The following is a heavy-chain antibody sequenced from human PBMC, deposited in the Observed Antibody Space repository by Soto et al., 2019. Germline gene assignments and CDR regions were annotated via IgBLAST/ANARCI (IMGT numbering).Heavy chain of an antibody. CDR2: INHSGST. V-gene: IGHV4-34*01. CDR1: GGSFSGYY. Sequence: PSETLSLTCAVYGGSFSGYYWSWIRQPPGKGLEWIGEINHSGSTNYNPSLKSRVTISVDTSKNQFSLKLSSVTAADTAVYYCARATGYSSGWYAYWGQVTLVTVSS. D-gene: IGHD6-19*01. J-gene: IGHJ4*02. CDR3: ARATGYSSGWYAY.